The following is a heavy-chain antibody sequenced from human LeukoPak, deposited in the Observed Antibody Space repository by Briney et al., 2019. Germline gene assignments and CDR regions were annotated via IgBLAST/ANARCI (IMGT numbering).Heavy chain of an antibody. J-gene: IGHJ4*02. V-gene: IGHV3-9*01. CDR2: ISWNSGSI. CDR3: AKVSNPYGGNSIGYYFDY. CDR1: GFTFDDYA. D-gene: IGHD4-23*01. Sequence: GGSLRLSCAASGFTFDDYAMHWVRQAPGKGLEWVSGISWNSGSIGYADSVKGRFTISRDNAKNSLYLQMNSPRAEDTALYYCAKVSNPYGGNSIGYYFDYWGQGTLVTVSS.